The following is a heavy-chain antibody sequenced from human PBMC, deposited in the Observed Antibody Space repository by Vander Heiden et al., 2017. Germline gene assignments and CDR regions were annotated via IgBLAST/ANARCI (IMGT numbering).Heavy chain of an antibody. V-gene: IGHV3-9*01. CDR2: ISWNSGST. Sequence: EVQLVESGVGLDQPGRPLTPPCAASGFPFADSAMPWVRQGPGKGLEWVSGISWNSGSTGYAAFVQGRFTISRDNTKNMLYLQMNSLRPDDSALYYCVKDKRWTEWENVDVFDIWGQGTMVTVSS. J-gene: IGHJ3*02. CDR3: VKDKRWTEWENVDVFDI. CDR1: GFPFADSA. D-gene: IGHD1-26*01.